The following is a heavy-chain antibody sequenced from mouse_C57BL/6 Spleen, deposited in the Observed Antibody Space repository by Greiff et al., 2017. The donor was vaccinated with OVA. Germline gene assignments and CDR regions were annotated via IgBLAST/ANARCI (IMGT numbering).Heavy chain of an antibody. CDR2: IHPSDSET. CDR3: AIKTTAWYFDV. V-gene: IGHV1-74*01. CDR1: GYTFTSYW. Sequence: QVQLQQPGAELVKPGASVKVSCKASGYTFTSYWMHWVKQRPGQGLEWSGRIHPSDSETNYNQKLKGKATLTVDKSSSTAYMQLSSLTAEDSAVDYSAIKTTAWYFDVWGTGTTVTVSS. J-gene: IGHJ1*03. D-gene: IGHD1-2*01.